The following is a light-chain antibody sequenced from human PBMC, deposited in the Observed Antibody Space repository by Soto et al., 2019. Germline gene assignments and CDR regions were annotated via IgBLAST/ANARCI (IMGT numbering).Light chain of an antibody. Sequence: QPVLTQPPSVSGAPGQSITISCTGSSSNIGANYDVHWYQQVPGTAPKLLIYGNNNRASGVPDRFSVSKSGTSAPLAISGVQAEDEADYYCQSYDNSLTYVFGSGTKLTVL. CDR2: GNN. J-gene: IGLJ1*01. V-gene: IGLV1-40*01. CDR3: QSYDNSLTYV. CDR1: SSNIGANYD.